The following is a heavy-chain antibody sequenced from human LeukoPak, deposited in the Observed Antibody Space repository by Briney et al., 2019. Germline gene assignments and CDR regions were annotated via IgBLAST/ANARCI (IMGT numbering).Heavy chain of an antibody. CDR1: GFTSSRPA. J-gene: IGHJ4*02. V-gene: IGHV3-30-3*01. Sequence: VRSLRLSCAASGFTSSRPAMHWVRQPPGKRREWMAVISNDGIRKFHADSVKGRFTISRDNSKNTLYLQMDSLTTEDTAVYYCARRRDGYNPELDYWGQGTLVTVSS. CDR3: ARRRDGYNPELDY. CDR2: ISNDGIRK. D-gene: IGHD5-24*01.